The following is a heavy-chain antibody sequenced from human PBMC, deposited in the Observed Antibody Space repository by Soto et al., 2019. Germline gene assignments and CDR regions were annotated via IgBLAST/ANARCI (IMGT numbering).Heavy chain of an antibody. D-gene: IGHD2-21*02. CDR3: ATTQRGDFYYYYGMDV. CDR2: IWYDGSNK. Sequence: GGSLRLSCAASGFTFSSYGMHWVRQAPGKGLEWVAVIWYDGSNKYYADSVKGRFTISRDNSKNTLYLQMNSLRAEDTAVYYCATTQRGDFYYYYGMDVWGQGTTVTVSS. V-gene: IGHV3-33*01. CDR1: GFTFSSYG. J-gene: IGHJ6*02.